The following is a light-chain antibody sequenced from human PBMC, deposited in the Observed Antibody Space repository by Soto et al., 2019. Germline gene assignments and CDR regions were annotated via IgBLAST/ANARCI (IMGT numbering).Light chain of an antibody. V-gene: IGKV3-15*01. CDR3: QQYNNWPIT. CDR2: RAS. J-gene: IGKJ5*01. CDR1: QTIYSN. Sequence: IGMTQSPATLSVSPGERATLSWRASQTIYSNVAWYQQRPGQPPRLLIYRASTRTTGIPARFSGSGSGTEFTLTINSLQSEDFAVYYCQQYNNWPITFGQGTRLEIK.